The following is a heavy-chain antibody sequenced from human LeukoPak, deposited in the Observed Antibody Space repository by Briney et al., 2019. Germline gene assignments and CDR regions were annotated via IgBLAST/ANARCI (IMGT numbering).Heavy chain of an antibody. Sequence: SVKVSCKASGGTFSSYAISWVRQAPGQGLEWMGGVIPIFGTANYAQKFQGRVTITTDESTSTAYMELSSLRSEDAAVYYCARHSSSWYSGHYMDVWGKGTTVTVSS. J-gene: IGHJ6*03. CDR3: ARHSSSWYSGHYMDV. D-gene: IGHD6-13*01. CDR1: GGTFSSYA. CDR2: VIPIFGTA. V-gene: IGHV1-69*05.